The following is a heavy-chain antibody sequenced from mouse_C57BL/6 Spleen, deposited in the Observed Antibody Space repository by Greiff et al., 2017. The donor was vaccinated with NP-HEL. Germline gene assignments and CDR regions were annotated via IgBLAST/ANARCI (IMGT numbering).Heavy chain of an antibody. CDR2: IDPETGGT. CDR3: TNYYGSSYFDY. Sequence: QVQLQQSGAELVRPGASVTLSCKASGYTFTDYEMHWVKQTPVHGLEWIGAIDPETGGTAYNQKFKGKAILTADKSSSTAYMELRSLTSEDSAVYCCTNYYGSSYFDYWGQGTTLTVSS. CDR1: GYTFTDYE. V-gene: IGHV1-15*01. D-gene: IGHD1-1*01. J-gene: IGHJ2*01.